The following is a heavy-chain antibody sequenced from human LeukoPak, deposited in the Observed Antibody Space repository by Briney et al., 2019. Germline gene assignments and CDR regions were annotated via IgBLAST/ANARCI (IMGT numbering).Heavy chain of an antibody. CDR1: GFTFSDYY. V-gene: IGHV3-11*01. CDR3: ARDSTSVGAFDP. J-gene: IGHJ5*02. CDR2: ISSSGSTK. Sequence: PGGSLRLSCAASGFTFSDYYMSWIRQAPGKGLEWVSYISSSGSTKCYADSVKGRFTVSRDNAKNSLDLQMNSLRADDTAVYYCARDSTSVGAFDPWGQGALVTVSS.